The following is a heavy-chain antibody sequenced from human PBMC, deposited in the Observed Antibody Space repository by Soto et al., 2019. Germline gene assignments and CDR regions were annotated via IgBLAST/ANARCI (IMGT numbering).Heavy chain of an antibody. V-gene: IGHV3-23*01. CDR2: ISGTGDSS. J-gene: IGHJ4*02. CDR1: GFTFGSYA. CDR3: AKDNGNYGSGSFSH. D-gene: IGHD3-10*01. Sequence: EVQLLESGGGLVQPGGSLRLSCAASGFTFGSYAMSWVRQAPGKGLEWVSLISGTGDSSEYANSVKGRFTISRDYSKTTVFLQMNSLRAEDTGVYFCAKDNGNYGSGSFSHWGQGTLVTVST.